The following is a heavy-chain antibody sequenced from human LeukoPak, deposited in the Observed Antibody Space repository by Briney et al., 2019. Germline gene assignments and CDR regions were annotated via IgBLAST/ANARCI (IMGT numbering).Heavy chain of an antibody. CDR1: GGSISSGSYY. J-gene: IGHJ3*02. CDR3: ARARSIFEVARGAFDI. CDR2: IYTSGST. D-gene: IGHD3-3*01. V-gene: IGHV4-61*02. Sequence: SQTLSLTCTVSGGSISSGSYYWSWIRQPAGKGLQWIGRIYTSGSTNYNSSLKSRVTISVDTSKNQFSLNLSSVTAADTAVYYCARARSIFEVARGAFDIWGQGTMVTVPS.